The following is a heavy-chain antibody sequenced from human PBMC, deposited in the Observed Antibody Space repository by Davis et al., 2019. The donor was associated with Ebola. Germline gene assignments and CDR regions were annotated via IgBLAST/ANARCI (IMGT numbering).Heavy chain of an antibody. V-gene: IGHV4-34*01. CDR1: GGSFSGYY. CDR3: ARLDILTAMDV. J-gene: IGHJ6*02. CDR2: INHSGST. D-gene: IGHD3-9*01. Sequence: PSETLSLTCAVYGGSFSGYYWSWIRQPPGKGLEWIGEINHSGSTNYNPSLKSRVTISVDTSKNQFSLKLSSVTAADTAVYYCARLDILTAMDVWGQGTTVTVSS.